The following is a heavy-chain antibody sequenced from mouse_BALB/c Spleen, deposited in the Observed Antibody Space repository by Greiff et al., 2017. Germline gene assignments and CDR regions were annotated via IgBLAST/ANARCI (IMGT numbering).Heavy chain of an antibody. V-gene: IGHV1-69*02. CDR3: ARSDRSNDYAMDY. CDR1: GYTFTSYW. CDR2: IDPSDSYT. D-gene: IGHD2-14*01. Sequence: QVQLQQPGAELVKPGASVKLSCKASGYTFTSYWMHWVKQRPGQGLEWIGEIDPSDSYTNYNQKFKGKATLTVDKSSSTAYMQLSSLTSEDSAVYYCARSDRSNDYAMDYWGQGTSVTVSS. J-gene: IGHJ4*01.